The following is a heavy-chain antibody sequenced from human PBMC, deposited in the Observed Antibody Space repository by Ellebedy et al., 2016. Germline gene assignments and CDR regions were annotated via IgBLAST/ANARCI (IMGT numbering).Heavy chain of an antibody. CDR3: ARDGRGCSGGSCYSYYYGMDV. J-gene: IGHJ6*02. D-gene: IGHD2-15*01. Sequence: GGSLRLSCAASGFTFSSYSMNWVRQAPGKGLEWVSYISSSRSTICYADSVKGRFTISRDNAKNSLYLQMNSLRDEDTAVYYCARDGRGCSGGSCYSYYYGMDVWGQGTTVTVSS. CDR1: GFTFSSYS. CDR2: ISSSRSTI. V-gene: IGHV3-48*02.